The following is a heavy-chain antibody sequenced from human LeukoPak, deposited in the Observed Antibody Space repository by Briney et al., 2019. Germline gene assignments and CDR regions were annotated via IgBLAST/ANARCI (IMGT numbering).Heavy chain of an antibody. J-gene: IGHJ4*02. CDR1: GYTFTSYG. Sequence: ASVKVSCKASGYTFTSYGISWVRQAPGQGLEWMGWISAYNGNTNYAQKLQGRVTMTTDTSTSTAYMELRSLRSDDTAVYYCAIGTIFGVVLTPPYFDHWGQGTLVSVSS. V-gene: IGHV1-18*01. D-gene: IGHD3-3*01. CDR2: ISAYNGNT. CDR3: AIGTIFGVVLTPPYFDH.